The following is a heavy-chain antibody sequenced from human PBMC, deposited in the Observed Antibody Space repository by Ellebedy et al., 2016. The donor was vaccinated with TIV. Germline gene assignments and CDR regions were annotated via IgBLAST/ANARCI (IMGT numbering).Heavy chain of an antibody. J-gene: IGHJ4*02. CDR1: GYTFTSYY. D-gene: IGHD1-26*01. V-gene: IGHV1-24*01. Sequence: ASVKVSXXASGYTFTSYYMHWVRQAPGQGLEWMGGFDPEDGETIYAQKFQGRVTMTEDTSTDTAYMELSSLRSEDTAVYYCATGSSYRYSGDYWGQGTLVTVSS. CDR2: FDPEDGET. CDR3: ATGSSYRYSGDY.